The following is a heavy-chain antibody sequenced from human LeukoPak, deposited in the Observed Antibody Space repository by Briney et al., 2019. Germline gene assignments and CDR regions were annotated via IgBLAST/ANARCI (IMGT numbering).Heavy chain of an antibody. Sequence: SETLSLTCTVSGGSISSGGYSWSWIRQPPGKGLEWIGYIYYSGSTNYNPSLKSRVTISVDTSKNQFSLKLSSVTAADTAVYYCAREGRDGYPFDYWGQGTLVTVSS. CDR2: IYYSGST. CDR1: GGSISSGGYS. CDR3: AREGRDGYPFDY. J-gene: IGHJ4*02. V-gene: IGHV4-61*08. D-gene: IGHD5-24*01.